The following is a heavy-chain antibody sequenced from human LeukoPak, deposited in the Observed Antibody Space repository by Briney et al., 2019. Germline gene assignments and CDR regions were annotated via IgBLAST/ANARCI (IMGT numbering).Heavy chain of an antibody. Sequence: ASVKVSCKASGYTFTSYGISWVRQAPGQGLEWMGWISANNGNTKYAQKLQGRVTMTTDTSTSTAYMELRSLRSDDTAVYYCARVDLYYYGSGSYQPWFDPWGQGTLVTVSS. CDR1: GYTFTSYG. V-gene: IGHV1-18*01. CDR3: ARVDLYYYGSGSYQPWFDP. J-gene: IGHJ5*02. D-gene: IGHD3-10*01. CDR2: ISANNGNT.